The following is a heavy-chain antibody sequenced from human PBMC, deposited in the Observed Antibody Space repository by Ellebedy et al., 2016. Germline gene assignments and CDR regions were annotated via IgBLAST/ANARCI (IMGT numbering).Heavy chain of an antibody. CDR2: IIPHLNIA. D-gene: IGHD3-10*01. CDR1: GGAFSGSA. Sequence: ASVKVSCKASGGAFSGSAISWVRQAPGQGLEWMGSIIPHLNIANYPQKFKGRVTVTADTSTTTAYMELTGLRSDDTAMYYCARDRGITMVRGVIGWFDPWGQGTLVTVSS. V-gene: IGHV1-69*04. CDR3: ARDRGITMVRGVIGWFDP. J-gene: IGHJ5*02.